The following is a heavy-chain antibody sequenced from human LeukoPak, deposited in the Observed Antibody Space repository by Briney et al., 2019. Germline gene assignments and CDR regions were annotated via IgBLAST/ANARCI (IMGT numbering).Heavy chain of an antibody. V-gene: IGHV3-30*05. CDR3: ARARGGTYGDFFDY. CDR1: GFTFSSYG. CDR2: DGSDK. J-gene: IGHJ4*02. D-gene: IGHD1-26*01. Sequence: GGSLRLSCAASGFTFSSYGMHWVRQAPGKGLEWVAVDGSDKYYADSVKGRFTISSDSPKNTLYLQMDSLRAEVMAVYYCARARGGTYGDFFDYWGQGTLVSVSS.